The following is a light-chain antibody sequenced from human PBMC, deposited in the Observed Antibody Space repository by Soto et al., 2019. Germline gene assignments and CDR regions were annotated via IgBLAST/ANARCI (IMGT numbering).Light chain of an antibody. J-gene: IGLJ1*01. CDR2: EVN. CDR3: SSYTSSSTLV. CDR1: SSDVGGYNY. Sequence: QLVLTQPASVSGSPGQSITISCTGTSSDVGGYNYVSWYQQHPGKAPKLMIYEVNNRPSGVSNRFSGSKSGNTASLTISGLQAEDEADYYCSSYTSSSTLVFGTGTKLTVL. V-gene: IGLV2-14*01.